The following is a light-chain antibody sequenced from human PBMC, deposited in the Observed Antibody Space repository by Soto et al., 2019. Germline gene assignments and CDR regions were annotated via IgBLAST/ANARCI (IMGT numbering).Light chain of an antibody. CDR3: QQYGSSPLFT. Sequence: EIVLTQSPGTLSLSPGERATLSCRASQSVSSNYLAWYQQKPGQAPRLLINGASSRATGIPDRFSGSGSGTAFTLPISRLEPEDFAVYYCQQYGSSPLFTFGPGTKVDIK. V-gene: IGKV3-20*01. CDR1: QSVSSNY. J-gene: IGKJ3*01. CDR2: GAS.